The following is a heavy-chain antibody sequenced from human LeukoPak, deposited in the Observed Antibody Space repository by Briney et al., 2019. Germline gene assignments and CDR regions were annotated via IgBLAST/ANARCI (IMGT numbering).Heavy chain of an antibody. V-gene: IGHV1-69*05. CDR1: GGTFSSYA. Sequence: SVKVPCKASGGTFSSYAISWVRQAPGQGLEWMGGIIPIFGTANYAQKFQGRVTITTDESTSTAYMELSSLRSEDTAVYYCARGAPDYYDSSGYYRLDYWGQGTLVTVSS. D-gene: IGHD3-22*01. CDR3: ARGAPDYYDSSGYYRLDY. J-gene: IGHJ4*02. CDR2: IIPIFGTA.